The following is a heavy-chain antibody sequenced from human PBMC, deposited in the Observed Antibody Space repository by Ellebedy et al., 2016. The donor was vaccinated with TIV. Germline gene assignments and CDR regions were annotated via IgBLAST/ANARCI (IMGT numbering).Heavy chain of an antibody. J-gene: IGHJ4*02. CDR1: GFTFSSYG. V-gene: IGHV3-30*02. D-gene: IGHD2-21*02. CDR2: IRYDGSNK. CDR3: AKAFDSSYCGGDCYSRFDY. Sequence: PGGSLRLSCAASGFTFSSYGMHWVRQAPGKGLEWVAFIRYDGSNKYYADSVKGRFTISRDNSKNTLYLQMNSLRAEDTAVYYCAKAFDSSYCGGDCYSRFDYWGQGTLVTVSS.